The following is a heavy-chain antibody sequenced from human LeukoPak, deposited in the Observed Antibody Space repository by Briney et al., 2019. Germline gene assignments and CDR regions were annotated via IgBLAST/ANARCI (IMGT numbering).Heavy chain of an antibody. CDR2: INPNSGGT. V-gene: IGHV1-2*02. D-gene: IGHD3-22*01. CDR1: GYTFTGYY. Sequence: GASLKVSCKASGYTFTGYYMHWVRQAPGQGLEWMGWINPNSGGTNSAQTFQGRGTMTRDTSISTAYMELSRLRSDDTGVYYCATGRNYYDSSGYPSYWGQGTLVTVSS. CDR3: ATGRNYYDSSGYPSY. J-gene: IGHJ4*02.